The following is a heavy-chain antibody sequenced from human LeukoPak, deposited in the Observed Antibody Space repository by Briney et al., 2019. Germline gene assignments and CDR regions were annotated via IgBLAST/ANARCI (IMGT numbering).Heavy chain of an antibody. CDR2: INHNGNVN. V-gene: IGHV3-7*03. J-gene: IGHJ6*02. D-gene: IGHD3-16*01. Sequence: GGSLRLFCAASGFTFSSYWMNWARQAPGKGLEWVASINHNGNVNYYVDSVKGRFTISRDNAKNSLYLQTSNLRAEDTAVYFCARGGGLDVWGQGATVTVSS. CDR3: ARGGGLDV. CDR1: GFTFSSYW.